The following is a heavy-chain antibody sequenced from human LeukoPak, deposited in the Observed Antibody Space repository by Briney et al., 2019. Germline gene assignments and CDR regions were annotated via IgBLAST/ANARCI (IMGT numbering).Heavy chain of an antibody. Sequence: SETLSLTCAVYGGSFSGYYWSWIRQPPGKGLEWIGEIKHSGSTNYNPSLKSRVTISVDTSKNQFSMKLSSVTAADTAVYYCARGRHYYYYYMDVWGKGTTVTVSS. CDR1: GGSFSGYY. V-gene: IGHV4-34*01. CDR3: ARGRHYYYYYMDV. J-gene: IGHJ6*03. CDR2: IKHSGST. D-gene: IGHD6-6*01.